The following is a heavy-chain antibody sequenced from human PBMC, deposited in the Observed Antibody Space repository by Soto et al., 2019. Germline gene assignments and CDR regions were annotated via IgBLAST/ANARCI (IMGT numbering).Heavy chain of an antibody. CDR1: GGTFSSYR. D-gene: IGHD6-13*01. Sequence: QVQLVQSGAEVKKPGSSVKVSCKASGGTFSSYRMTWVRQAPGQGLEWVGGIVPIYRTADYAQKFQGRVTITADESARTAYMELRSLKSQDTAVYYCARDSGAKLSSSWGQGTLVTVSS. CDR2: IVPIYRTA. CDR3: ARDSGAKLSSS. J-gene: IGHJ4*02. V-gene: IGHV1-69*01.